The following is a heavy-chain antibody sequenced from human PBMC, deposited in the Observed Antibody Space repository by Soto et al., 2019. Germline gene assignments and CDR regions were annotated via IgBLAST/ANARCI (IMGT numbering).Heavy chain of an antibody. CDR3: ARDRTVTTMVRGVITRGWFDP. Sequence: SVKVSCKASGGTFSSYAISWVRQAPGQGLEWMGGIIPIFGTANYAQEFQGRVTITADKSTSTAYMELSSLRSEDTAVYYCARDRTVTTMVRGVITRGWFDPWGQGTLVTVSS. CDR2: IIPIFGTA. V-gene: IGHV1-69*06. D-gene: IGHD3-10*01. J-gene: IGHJ5*02. CDR1: GGTFSSYA.